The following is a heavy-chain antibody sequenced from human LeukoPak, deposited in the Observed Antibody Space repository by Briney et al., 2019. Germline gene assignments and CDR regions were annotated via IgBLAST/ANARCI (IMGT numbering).Heavy chain of an antibody. J-gene: IGHJ4*02. CDR2: IYPGDSDT. CDR3: ARQDGNSKYYFDY. V-gene: IGHV5-51*01. Sequence: GESLKISCKGSGYSFTYYWIGWVRQMPGKGLEWMGIIYPGDSDTRYRPSFQGQVTISVDKSISTAYLQWSSLKASDTAMYYCARQDGNSKYYFDYWGPGTLVTVSS. D-gene: IGHD1-1*01. CDR1: GYSFTYYW.